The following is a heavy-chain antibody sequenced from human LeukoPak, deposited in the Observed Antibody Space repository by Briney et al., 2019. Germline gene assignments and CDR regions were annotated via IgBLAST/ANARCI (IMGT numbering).Heavy chain of an antibody. Sequence: GGSLRLSCAASGFTFSSYAMSWVRQAPGKGLEWVSAISGSGGSTYYADSVKGLFTISRDNSKNTLYLQMNSLRAEDTAVYYCAKRGYYDSSGYFDYWGQGTLVTVSS. D-gene: IGHD3-22*01. CDR1: GFTFSSYA. V-gene: IGHV3-23*01. CDR2: ISGSGGST. CDR3: AKRGYYDSSGYFDY. J-gene: IGHJ4*02.